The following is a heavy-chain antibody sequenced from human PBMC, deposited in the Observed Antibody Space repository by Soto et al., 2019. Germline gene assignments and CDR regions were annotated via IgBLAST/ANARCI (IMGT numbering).Heavy chain of an antibody. CDR3: ARGGFGLDV. CDR1: GFTFSGRS. CDR2: IDNAGTDS. J-gene: IGHJ6*04. D-gene: IGHD1-26*01. Sequence: EVQLVESGGGLVQPGGSLRLSCAASGFTFSGRSMHWVRQAPGKGLVWVSGIDNAGTDSTYADSVKGRFTSSRDNAEDTLYLQINRLRDEDTALYYFARGGFGLDVWGKGTTVAVSS. V-gene: IGHV3-74*01.